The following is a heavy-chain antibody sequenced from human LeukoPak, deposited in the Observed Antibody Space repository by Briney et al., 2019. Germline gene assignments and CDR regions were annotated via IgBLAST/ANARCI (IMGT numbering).Heavy chain of an antibody. Sequence: GGSLRLSCAASGFTFSSYAMSWVRQAPGKGLERVSAISGSGGSTYYADSVKGRFTISRDNSTNTLYLQMNSLRAEDTAVYYCAKDRREWTQLWLFDYWGQGTLVTVSS. D-gene: IGHD5-18*01. CDR2: ISGSGGST. CDR3: AKDRREWTQLWLFDY. CDR1: GFTFSSYA. J-gene: IGHJ4*02. V-gene: IGHV3-23*01.